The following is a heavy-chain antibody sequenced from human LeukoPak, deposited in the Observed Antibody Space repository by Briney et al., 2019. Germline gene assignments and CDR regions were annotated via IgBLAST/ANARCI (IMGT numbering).Heavy chain of an antibody. V-gene: IGHV3-23*01. CDR3: ARDLGSGMFGMDV. J-gene: IGHJ6*02. CDR1: GFTFSSYA. Sequence: HPGGSLRLSCAASGFTFSSYAMSWVRQAPGKGLEWVSAISGSGGSTHYADSVKGRFTISRDNSKNTLYLQMNSLRAEDTAVYYCARDLGSGMFGMDVWGQGTTVTVSS. CDR2: ISGSGGST. D-gene: IGHD3-10*01.